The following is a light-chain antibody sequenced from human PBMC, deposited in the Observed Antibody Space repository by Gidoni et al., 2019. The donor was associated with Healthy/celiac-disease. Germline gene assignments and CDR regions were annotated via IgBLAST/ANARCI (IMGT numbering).Light chain of an antibody. CDR3: QQSYSNPYS. CDR1: QSISSY. Sequence: DIQMTQSPSSLSASVVDRVTITCRAIQSISSYLNWYQQKPGKAPKLLIYAASSLQSGVPSRFSGSGSWTDFTLTISSMQHEEFVTYYCQQSYSNPYSFGQGTKLEIK. CDR2: AAS. J-gene: IGKJ2*03. V-gene: IGKV1-39*01.